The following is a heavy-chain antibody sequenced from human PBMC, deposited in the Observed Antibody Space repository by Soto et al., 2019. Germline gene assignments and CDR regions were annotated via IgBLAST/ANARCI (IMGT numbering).Heavy chain of an antibody. V-gene: IGHV1-3*01. CDR3: ARGKGMEENYYYGLDI. CDR1: GYTFSTHA. J-gene: IGHJ6*02. Sequence: ASVKVSCKASGYTFSTHAMRWVRQAPGQSLEWMGWINGGTGQTKHSHRFQDRVSITRDTSASTAYMELSSLRSEDTAVYYCARGKGMEENYYYGLDIWGQGTTVTVSS. CDR2: INGGTGQT. D-gene: IGHD1-1*01.